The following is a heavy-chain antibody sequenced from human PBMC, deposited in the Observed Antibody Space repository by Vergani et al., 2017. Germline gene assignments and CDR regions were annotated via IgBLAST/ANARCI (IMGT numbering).Heavy chain of an antibody. J-gene: IGHJ4*02. CDR3: ARDHCSSTSCLFWYY. CDR2: IYHSGST. CDR1: GGSISSGGYS. Sequence: QLQLQESGSGLVKPSQTLSLTCAVSGGSISSGGYSWSWIRQPPGKGLEWIGYIYHSGSTYYNPSLKSRVTISVDRSKNQFSLKLSSVTAADTAVYYCARDHCSSTSCLFWYYWGQGTLVTVSS. D-gene: IGHD2-2*01. V-gene: IGHV4-30-2*01.